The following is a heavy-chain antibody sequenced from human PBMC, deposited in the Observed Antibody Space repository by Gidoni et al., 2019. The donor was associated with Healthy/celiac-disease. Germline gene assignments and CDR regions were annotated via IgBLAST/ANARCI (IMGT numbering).Heavy chain of an antibody. V-gene: IGHV1-69*08. CDR1: GGTFSSYT. J-gene: IGHJ5*02. CDR2: IIPILGIA. Sequence: QVQLVQSGAEVKKPGSSVKVSCKASGGTFSSYTISWVRQAPGQGLEWMGRIIPILGIANYAQKFQGRVTITADKSTSTAYMELSRLRSEDTAVYYCAREGCSGGSCPNWFDPWGQGTLVTVSS. D-gene: IGHD2-15*01. CDR3: AREGCSGGSCPNWFDP.